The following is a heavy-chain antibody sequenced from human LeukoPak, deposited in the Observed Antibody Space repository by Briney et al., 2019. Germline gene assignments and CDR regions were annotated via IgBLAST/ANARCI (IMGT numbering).Heavy chain of an antibody. CDR1: RFIFSTYA. CDR2: ISYDGGNK. J-gene: IGHJ4*02. V-gene: IGHV3-30-3*01. D-gene: IGHD3-22*01. CDR3: ARDAYDKNGYYRIFDS. Sequence: GRSLRLSCAASRFIFSTYAMHWVRQAPGKGLEWVAVISYDGGNKYFADSVKGRFTISRDNSKNTLYLQMNSLRADDTAVYYCARDAYDKNGYYRIFDSWGQGTLDTVSS.